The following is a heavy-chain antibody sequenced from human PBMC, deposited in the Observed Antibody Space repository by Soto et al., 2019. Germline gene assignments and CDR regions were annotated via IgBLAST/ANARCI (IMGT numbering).Heavy chain of an antibody. D-gene: IGHD2-2*01. CDR2: ISSSTSYV. CDR1: GFTFSRYG. J-gene: IGHJ5*01. V-gene: IGHV3-21*01. Sequence: LRLSCAASGFTFSRYGMNWLRQAPGKGLEWVASISSSTSYVYYADSVKGRFSTSRDNAKNILYLEMYALRTEDTAVYYCARDPSEGRVGNWFESWGQGTLVTVSS. CDR3: ARDPSEGRVGNWFES.